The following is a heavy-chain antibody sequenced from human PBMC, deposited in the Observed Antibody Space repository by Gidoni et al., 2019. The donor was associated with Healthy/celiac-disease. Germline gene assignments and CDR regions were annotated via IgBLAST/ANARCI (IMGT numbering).Heavy chain of an antibody. Sequence: EVQLVESGGGLVQPGGSLRLSCSASGFTFSSYAMHWVRQAPGKGLEYVSAISSNGGSTYYADSVTGRFTISRDNSKNTLYLQMSSLRAEDTAVYYCVKDQGITGTPDGGAFDIWGQGTMVTVSS. J-gene: IGHJ3*02. V-gene: IGHV3-64D*08. CDR2: ISSNGGST. CDR1: GFTFSSYA. D-gene: IGHD1-20*01. CDR3: VKDQGITGTPDGGAFDI.